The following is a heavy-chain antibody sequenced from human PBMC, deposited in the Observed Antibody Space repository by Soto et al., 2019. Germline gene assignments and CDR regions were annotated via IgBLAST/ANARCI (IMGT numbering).Heavy chain of an antibody. Sequence: SETLSLTSPVSGGTVRSGSYYWSWIRQPPGKGLEWIGYIYYSGSTNYNPSLKSRVTISVDTSKNQFSLKLSSVTAADTAVYYCARVYSSGWYEIFYWGQGTLVTVSS. CDR1: GGTVRSGSYY. J-gene: IGHJ4*02. V-gene: IGHV4-61*01. CDR3: ARVYSSGWYEIFY. D-gene: IGHD6-19*01. CDR2: IYYSGST.